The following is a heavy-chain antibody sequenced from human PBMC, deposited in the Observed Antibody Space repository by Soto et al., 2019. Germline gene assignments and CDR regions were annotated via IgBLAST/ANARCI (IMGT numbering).Heavy chain of an antibody. CDR1: GGSISSYY. CDR3: ARDHPVYKGSGSYHPKYYYYGMDV. J-gene: IGHJ6*02. V-gene: IGHV4-59*01. CDR2: IYYSGST. Sequence: SETLSLTCTVSGGSISSYYWSWIRQPPGKGLEWIGYIYYSGSTNYNPSLKSRVTISVDTSENQFSLKLSSVTAADTAVYYCARDHPVYKGSGSYHPKYYYYGMDVWGQGTKVTVSS. D-gene: IGHD3-10*01.